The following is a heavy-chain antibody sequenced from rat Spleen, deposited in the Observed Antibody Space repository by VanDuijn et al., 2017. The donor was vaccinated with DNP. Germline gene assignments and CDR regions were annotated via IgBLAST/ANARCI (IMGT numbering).Heavy chain of an antibody. CDR3: ARWPGYNPPYAMDA. Sequence: EVQLQESGPGLVKPSQSLSLTCSVTGYSITSCCRWTWIRKFPGNKLEWMGYINSAGSTNYNPSIKSRISITRDTSKNQFFLQVNSVTTEDTATYYCARWPGYNPPYAMDAWGQGTSVTVSS. J-gene: IGHJ4*01. V-gene: IGHV3-3*01. CDR1: GYSITSCCR. D-gene: IGHD1-4*01. CDR2: INSAGST.